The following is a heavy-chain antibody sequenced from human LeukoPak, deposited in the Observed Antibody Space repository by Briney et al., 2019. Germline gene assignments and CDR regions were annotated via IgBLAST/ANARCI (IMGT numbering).Heavy chain of an antibody. CDR2: MQQDGSEK. D-gene: IGHD2-15*01. CDR3: AREPCSGASCYSRPVFDY. V-gene: IGHV3-7*05. J-gene: IGHJ4*02. CDR1: GFTFSRDW. Sequence: PGGSLRLSCAASGFTFSRDWMNWVRQAPGKGLEWVANMQQDGSEKYYVDSVKGRFTISRDNAKNSLYLQMNSLRFLQTSMFYCAREPCSGASCYSRPVFDYWGQGTLVTVSS.